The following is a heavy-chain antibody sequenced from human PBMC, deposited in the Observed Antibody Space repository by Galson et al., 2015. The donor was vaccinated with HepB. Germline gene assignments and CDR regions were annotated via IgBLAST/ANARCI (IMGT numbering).Heavy chain of an antibody. V-gene: IGHV7-4-1*02. Sequence: SVKVSCKASGYTFTSYAMNWVRQAPGQGLEWMGWINTNTGNPTYAQGFTGRFVFSLDTSVSTAYLQISSLKAEDTAVYYCARDQDILTGYSPVDAFDIWGQGTMVTVSS. CDR3: ARDQDILTGYSPVDAFDI. J-gene: IGHJ3*02. CDR1: GYTFTSYA. D-gene: IGHD3-9*01. CDR2: INTNTGNP.